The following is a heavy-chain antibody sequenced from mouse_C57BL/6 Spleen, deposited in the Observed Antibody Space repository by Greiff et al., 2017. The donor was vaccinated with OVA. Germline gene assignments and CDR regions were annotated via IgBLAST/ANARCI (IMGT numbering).Heavy chain of an antibody. CDR3: ARGNYYYGSSYVGGAMDY. Sequence: DVQLQESGPGLVKPSQSLSLTCSVTGYSITSGYYWNWIRQFPGNKLEWMGYISYDGSNNYNPSLKNRISITRDTSKNQFFLKLNSVTTEDTATYYCARGNYYYGSSYVGGAMDYWGQGTSVTVSS. J-gene: IGHJ4*01. CDR1: GYSITSGYY. V-gene: IGHV3-6*01. D-gene: IGHD1-1*01. CDR2: ISYDGSN.